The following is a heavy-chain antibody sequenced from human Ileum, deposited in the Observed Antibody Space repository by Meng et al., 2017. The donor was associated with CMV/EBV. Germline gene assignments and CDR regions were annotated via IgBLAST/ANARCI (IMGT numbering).Heavy chain of an antibody. CDR3: ARVDILVVPIAANCFDP. J-gene: IGHJ5*02. Sequence: YTFIDYYIHWVRQAPGQGLEWMGWINPKNGDTNYAQKFQGRVTMTRDTSINTADMELSSLKSDDTAVYYCARVDILVVPIAANCFDPWGQGTLVTVSS. D-gene: IGHD2-2*01. CDR1: YTFIDYY. V-gene: IGHV1-2*02. CDR2: INPKNGDT.